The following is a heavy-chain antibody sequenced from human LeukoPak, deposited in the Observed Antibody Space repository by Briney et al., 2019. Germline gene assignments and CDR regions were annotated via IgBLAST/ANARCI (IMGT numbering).Heavy chain of an antibody. V-gene: IGHV3-20*04. J-gene: IGHJ4*02. D-gene: IGHD5-18*01. Sequence: GGALRLSCAVSGVTFSTYWMSGVRQAPGKGVEGVSGINWNGGRTDYADSVKGGLTISRDKEKNTLYMQMNSLRAEDTALYYCARGGRGYSYGYFPDYWGQGTLVTVSS. CDR2: INWNGGRT. CDR1: GVTFSTYW. CDR3: ARGGRGYSYGYFPDY.